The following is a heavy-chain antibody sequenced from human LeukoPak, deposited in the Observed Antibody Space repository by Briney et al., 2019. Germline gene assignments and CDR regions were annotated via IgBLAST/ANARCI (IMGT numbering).Heavy chain of an antibody. V-gene: IGHV3-23*01. D-gene: IGHD5-18*01. Sequence: GGSLRLSCAASGFTFSSYAMSWVRQAPGKGLEWVSAISGSGGSTYYADSVKGRFTISRDNSKNTLYLQVNSLRAEDTAVYYCARRGYSYGYGPNAFDIWGQGTMVTVSS. CDR2: ISGSGGST. CDR1: GFTFSSYA. CDR3: ARRGYSYGYGPNAFDI. J-gene: IGHJ3*02.